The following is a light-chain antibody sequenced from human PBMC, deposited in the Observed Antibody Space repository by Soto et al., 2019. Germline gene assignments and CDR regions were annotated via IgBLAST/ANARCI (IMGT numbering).Light chain of an antibody. Sequence: ETVLTQSPATLSLSPGERATLSCRASQSVSSYLAWYQQKPGQAPGLLIYDASNRATGIPARFSGSGSGTDFTLTISRLEPEDFAVYYCQQYGSSPRTFGQGTKVDIK. CDR1: QSVSSY. CDR3: QQYGSSPRT. J-gene: IGKJ1*01. CDR2: DAS. V-gene: IGKV3-20*01.